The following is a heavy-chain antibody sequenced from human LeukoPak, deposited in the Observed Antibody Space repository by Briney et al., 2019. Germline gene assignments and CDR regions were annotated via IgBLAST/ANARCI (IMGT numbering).Heavy chain of an antibody. CDR1: GGSISSYY. J-gene: IGHJ4*02. V-gene: IGHV4-59*01. Sequence: SETLSLTCTVSGGSISSYYWSWLRQPPGKGLEWIGYIYYSGSTNHNPSLKSRVTISVDTSKNQFSLKLSSVTAADAAVYYCARAIGVAVAGPVDYWGQGTLVTVSS. CDR3: ARAIGVAVAGPVDY. CDR2: IYYSGST. D-gene: IGHD6-19*01.